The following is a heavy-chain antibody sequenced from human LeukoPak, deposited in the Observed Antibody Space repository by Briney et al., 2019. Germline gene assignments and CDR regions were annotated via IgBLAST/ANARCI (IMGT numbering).Heavy chain of an antibody. Sequence: GGSLRLSCAASGFTFDDYAMHWVRQAPGKGLEWVSGISWNSGSIGYADSVKGRFTISRDNAKNSLYLQMNSLRAEDTALYYCAKGGSLVPYSFDYWGQGTLVTVSS. CDR1: GFTFDDYA. CDR3: AKGGSLVPYSFDY. J-gene: IGHJ4*02. V-gene: IGHV3-9*01. D-gene: IGHD2-15*01. CDR2: ISWNSGSI.